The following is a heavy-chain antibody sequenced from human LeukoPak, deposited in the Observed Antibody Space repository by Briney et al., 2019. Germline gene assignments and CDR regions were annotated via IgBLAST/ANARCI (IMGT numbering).Heavy chain of an antibody. D-gene: IGHD3-16*02. CDR1: GFTFSSYA. J-gene: IGHJ3*02. V-gene: IGHV3-23*01. CDR3: AKPLMITFGGVIARHLAFDI. Sequence: GGSLRLSCAASGFTFSSYAMSWVRQAPGNGPEWVSAISGSGGSTYYADSVKGRFTISRDNSKNTLYLQMNSLRAEDTAVYYCAKPLMITFGGVIARHLAFDIWGQGTMVTVSS. CDR2: ISGSGGST.